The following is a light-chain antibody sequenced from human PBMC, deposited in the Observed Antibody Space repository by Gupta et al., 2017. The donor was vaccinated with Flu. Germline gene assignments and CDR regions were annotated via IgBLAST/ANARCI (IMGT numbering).Light chain of an antibody. CDR1: QSVSRY. J-gene: IGKJ4*01. CDR3: QQRSSWPSLT. Sequence: EVVLTQSPAILPLSPGERATLSCRASQSVSRYLAWYQQKPGQAPRLLIYDASNRATGIPTRFSGSGSGTDFTLTISSRESEDFAVYYCQQRSSWPSLTFGGGTKVEIK. V-gene: IGKV3-11*01. CDR2: DAS.